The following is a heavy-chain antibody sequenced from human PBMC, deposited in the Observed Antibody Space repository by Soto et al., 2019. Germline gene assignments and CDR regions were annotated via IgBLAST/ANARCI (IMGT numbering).Heavy chain of an antibody. J-gene: IGHJ4*02. CDR2: ISGSGGST. D-gene: IGHD2-2*01. V-gene: IGHV3-23*01. CDR1: GFTFSSYA. Sequence: GGSLRLSCAASGFTFSSYAMSWVRQAPGKGLEWVSAISGSGGSTYYADSVKGRFTISRDNSKNTLYLQMNSLRAEDTAVYYCAKADCSSTSCYYFDYWGQGTLVTVSS. CDR3: AKADCSSTSCYYFDY.